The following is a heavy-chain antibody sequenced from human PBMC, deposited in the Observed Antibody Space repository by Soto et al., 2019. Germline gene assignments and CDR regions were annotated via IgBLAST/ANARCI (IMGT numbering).Heavy chain of an antibody. Sequence: QVQLVQSGAEVKKPGSSVKVSCKASGGTFSSYTISWVRQAPGQGLEWMGRIIPILGIANYAQKFQGRVTITADKSTSTAYMELSSLRSEDTAVYYCARDLGHSAPFGMDVWGQGTTVTVSS. V-gene: IGHV1-69*08. CDR2: IIPILGIA. D-gene: IGHD5-12*01. CDR3: ARDLGHSAPFGMDV. CDR1: GGTFSSYT. J-gene: IGHJ6*02.